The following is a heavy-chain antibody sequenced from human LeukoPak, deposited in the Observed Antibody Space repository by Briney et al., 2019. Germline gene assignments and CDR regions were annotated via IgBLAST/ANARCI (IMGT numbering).Heavy chain of an antibody. CDR1: GFTVGSNY. D-gene: IGHD1-26*01. CDR3: ARGWSGSYSDYFDY. CDR2: IYSGGST. Sequence: GGSLRLSCAASGFTVGSNYMGWVRQAPGKGLEWVSVIYSGGSTYYADSVKGRFTISRDNSKNTLYLQMNSLRAEDTAVYYCARGWSGSYSDYFDYCGQGALVTVSS. V-gene: IGHV3-53*05. J-gene: IGHJ4*02.